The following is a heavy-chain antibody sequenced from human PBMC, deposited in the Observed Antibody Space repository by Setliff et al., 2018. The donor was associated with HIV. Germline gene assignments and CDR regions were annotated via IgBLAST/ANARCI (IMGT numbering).Heavy chain of an antibody. J-gene: IGHJ4*02. Sequence: LSLTCAVSGGSISSSNWWSWVRQSPGKGLEWVATISFDGSDKYYADSVRGRFTISRDNSKNTLYLQVSSLRTEDTAVYYCARDPDTALVLIYFDYWGQGALVTVSS. CDR3: ARDPDTALVLIYFDY. CDR2: ISFDGSDK. V-gene: IGHV3-30*03. CDR1: GGSISSSN. D-gene: IGHD5-18*01.